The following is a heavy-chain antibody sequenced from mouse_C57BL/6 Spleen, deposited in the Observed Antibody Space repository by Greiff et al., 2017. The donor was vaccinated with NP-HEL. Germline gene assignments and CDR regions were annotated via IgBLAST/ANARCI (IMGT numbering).Heavy chain of an antibody. Sequence: QVHVKQFGAELVRPGSSVKLSCKASGYTFTSYWMDWVKQRPGQGLEWIGNIYPSDSETHYNQKFKDKATLTVDKSSSTAYMQLSSLTSEDSAVYYCARGSNGYFDVWGTGTTVTVSS. CDR2: IYPSDSET. CDR3: ARGSNGYFDV. D-gene: IGHD2-5*01. V-gene: IGHV1-61*01. J-gene: IGHJ1*03. CDR1: GYTFTSYW.